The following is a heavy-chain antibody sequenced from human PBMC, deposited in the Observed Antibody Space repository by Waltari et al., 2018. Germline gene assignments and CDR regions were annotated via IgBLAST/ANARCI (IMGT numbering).Heavy chain of an antibody. V-gene: IGHV3-9*01. CDR1: GFTFDRYE. D-gene: IGHD6-19*01. CDR2: ISWNSGTL. Sequence: EDHLEESGGDLVQPGRSLRLSCAASGFTFDRYEMHWVRQAPGKGLEWVSSISWNSGTLRYAASVEGRFTISRDNPRNSVFLHMTSLKVEDTALYYCVKFSSSYKLGYLDVWGKGTTVIVAS. J-gene: IGHJ6*03. CDR3: VKFSSSYKLGYLDV.